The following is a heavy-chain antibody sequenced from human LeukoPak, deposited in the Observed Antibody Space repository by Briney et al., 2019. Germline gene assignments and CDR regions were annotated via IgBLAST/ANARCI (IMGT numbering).Heavy chain of an antibody. V-gene: IGHV3-30*18. CDR3: AKGNRYSSSWYDGGDY. J-gene: IGHJ4*02. CDR1: GFTFSSYG. CDR2: ISYDGSNK. D-gene: IGHD6-13*01. Sequence: PGGSLRLSCAASGFTFSSYGMHWVRQAPGKGLEWVAVISYDGSNKYYADSVKGRFTISRDNSKNTLYLQMNSLRAEDTAVYYCAKGNRYSSSWYDGGDYWGQGTLVTVSS.